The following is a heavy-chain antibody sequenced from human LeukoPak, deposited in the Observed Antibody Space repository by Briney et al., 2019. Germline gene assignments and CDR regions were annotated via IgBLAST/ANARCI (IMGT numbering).Heavy chain of an antibody. CDR2: ISGSGGST. J-gene: IGHJ4*02. CDR3: AKFYDILTGYFDY. CDR1: GFTFSSYA. Sequence: GGSLRLSCAASGFTFSSYAMSWVRQAPGKGLEWVSAISGSGGSTYYADSVKGRFTISRDNSKNTLFLQMNSLRAEDTAVYYCAKFYDILTGYFDYWGQGTLVTVSS. V-gene: IGHV3-23*01. D-gene: IGHD3-9*01.